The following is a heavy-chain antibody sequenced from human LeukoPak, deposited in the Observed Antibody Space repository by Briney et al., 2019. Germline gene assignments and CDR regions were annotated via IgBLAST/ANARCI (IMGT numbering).Heavy chain of an antibody. V-gene: IGHV4-30-4*02. CDR1: GGSISSGDYY. J-gene: IGHJ3*02. Sequence: SETLSLTCTVSGGSISSGDYYWSWIRQPPGKGLEWIGYIYYSGSTYYNPSLKSRVTISVDTSKNQFSLKLSSVTAADTAVYYCTRVKAYYDSSGYYKAHAFDIWGQGTMVTVSS. CDR3: TRVKAYYDSSGYYKAHAFDI. D-gene: IGHD3-22*01. CDR2: IYYSGST.